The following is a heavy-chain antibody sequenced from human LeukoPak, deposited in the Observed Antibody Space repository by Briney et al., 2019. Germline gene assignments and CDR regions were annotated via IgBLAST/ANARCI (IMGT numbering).Heavy chain of an antibody. CDR3: ARGRDGYIFDY. D-gene: IGHD5-24*01. CDR2: IYYSGST. CDR1: GGSISSYY. J-gene: IGHJ4*02. V-gene: IGHV4-59*01. Sequence: SETLSLTCTVSGGSISSYYWSWIRQPPGKGLEWIGYIYYSGSTNYNPSLKSRVTISVDTSKNQFSLKLSSVTAADTAVYYCARGRDGYIFDYWGQGTLVTVSS.